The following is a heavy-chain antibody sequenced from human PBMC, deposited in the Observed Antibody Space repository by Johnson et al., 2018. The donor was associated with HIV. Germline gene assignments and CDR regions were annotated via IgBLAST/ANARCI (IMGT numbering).Heavy chain of an antibody. V-gene: IGHV3-30*18. CDR1: GFTFSSYG. CDR3: AKSGRFVLVVYAPDVFDI. CDR2: ISYDGSNK. Sequence: QVQLVESGGGLVQPGRSLTLSCAASGFTFSSYGMHWVRQAPGKGLEWVAVISYDGSNKYYADSVKGRFTISRDNSKNTLYLQMNSLRPEDTAGYYCAKSGRFVLVVYAPDVFDIWGQGTMVTVSS. D-gene: IGHD2-8*02. J-gene: IGHJ3*02.